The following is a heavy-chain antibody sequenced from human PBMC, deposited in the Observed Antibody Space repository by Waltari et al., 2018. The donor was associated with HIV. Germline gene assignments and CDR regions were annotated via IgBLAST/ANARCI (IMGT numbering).Heavy chain of an antibody. CDR2: INHSGST. V-gene: IGHV4-34*01. J-gene: IGHJ3*02. CDR1: GGSFSGYY. Sequence: QVQLQQWGAGLLKPSETLSLTCAVYGGSFSGYYWSWIRQPPGKGLEWIGEINHSGSTNYNPSLKSRVTISVDTSKNHVSLKLSSVTAADTAVYYCARAMVRGVIDAFDIWGQGTMVTVSS. D-gene: IGHD3-10*01. CDR3: ARAMVRGVIDAFDI.